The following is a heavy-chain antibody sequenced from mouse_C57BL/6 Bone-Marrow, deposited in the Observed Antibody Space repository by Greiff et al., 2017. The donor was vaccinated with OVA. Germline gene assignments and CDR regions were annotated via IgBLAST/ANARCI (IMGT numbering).Heavy chain of an antibody. CDR1: GYTFTSYW. V-gene: IGHV1-74*01. CDR3: AIYGTYCAIAY. Sequence: QVHVKQPGAELVKPGASVKVSCKASGYTFTSYWMHWVKQRPGQGLEWIGRIHPSDSDTNYNQKFKGKATLTVDKSSRSAYMQLISLTSEDSAVCSCAIYGTYCAIAYWGQGTSVTVSS. J-gene: IGHJ4*01. CDR2: IHPSDSDT. D-gene: IGHD2-1*01.